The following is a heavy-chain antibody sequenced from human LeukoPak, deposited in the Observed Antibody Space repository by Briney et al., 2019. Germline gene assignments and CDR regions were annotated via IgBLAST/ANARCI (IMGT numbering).Heavy chain of an antibody. D-gene: IGHD3-10*01. CDR3: ARDLSDYYGSGSSRPIDAFDI. J-gene: IGHJ3*02. V-gene: IGHV4-34*01. CDR1: VGSFIGYY. CDR2: INHRGSP. Sequence: PSETLSLTCADHVGSFIGYYWSWMRQPPGRGREWIGEINHRGSPNYNPSLMSRVTISIDTSKNQFSLKLSPVTAADTAVYYCARDLSDYYGSGSSRPIDAFDIWGQGTMVTVSS.